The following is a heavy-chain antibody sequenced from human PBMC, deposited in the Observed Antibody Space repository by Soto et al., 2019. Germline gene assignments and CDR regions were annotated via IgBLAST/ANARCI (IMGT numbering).Heavy chain of an antibody. CDR3: ARGRGAFDA. V-gene: IGHV4-34*01. J-gene: IGHJ5*02. Sequence: SETLSITCAVYGASLSYNYSNWLRQPPGKGLEWIGEINHSGNTNYNPSLRSRVTISIDTSKNQLSLNLRSVSAAATAVYYCARGRGAFDAWGQGTPVTVSS. CDR2: INHSGNT. CDR1: GASLSYNY.